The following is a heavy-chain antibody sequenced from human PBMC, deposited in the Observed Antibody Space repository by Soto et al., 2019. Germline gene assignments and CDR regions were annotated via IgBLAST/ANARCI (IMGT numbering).Heavy chain of an antibody. CDR2: INPNSGGT. J-gene: IGHJ5*02. Sequence: ASVKVSCKASGYTFTGYYMHWVRQAPGQGLEWMGWINPNSGGTNYAQKFQGWVTMTRDTSISTAYMELSRLRSDDTAVYYCARGAVVPAAIGIHWFDPWGQGTLVTVSS. CDR3: ARGAVVPAAIGIHWFDP. V-gene: IGHV1-2*04. D-gene: IGHD2-2*02. CDR1: GYTFTGYY.